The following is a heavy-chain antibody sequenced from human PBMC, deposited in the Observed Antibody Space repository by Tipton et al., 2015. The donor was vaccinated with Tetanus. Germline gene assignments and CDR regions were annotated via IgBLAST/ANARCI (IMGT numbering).Heavy chain of an antibody. J-gene: IGHJ6*02. CDR3: ARSITMIVVVIRAGGVYGMDV. CDR1: GGTFSSYA. Sequence: QLVQSGAEVKKPGSSVKVSCKASGGTFSSYAISWVRQAPGQGLEWMGGITPIFGTANYAQKFQGRVTITADESTSTAYMELSSLRSEDTAVYYCARSITMIVVVIRAGGVYGMDVWGQGTTVTVSS. D-gene: IGHD3-22*01. V-gene: IGHV1-69*01. CDR2: ITPIFGTA.